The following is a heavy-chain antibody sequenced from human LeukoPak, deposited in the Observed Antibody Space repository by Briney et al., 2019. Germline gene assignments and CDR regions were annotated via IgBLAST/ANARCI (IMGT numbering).Heavy chain of an antibody. CDR3: ARDQFGDYFRGADY. Sequence: GSLRLSCAASGFTFSSYAMHWVRQAPGKGLEWVAVISYDGSNKYYADSVKGRFTISRDNSKNTLYLQMNSLRAEDTGVYYCARDQFGDYFRGADYWGQGTRVTVSS. V-gene: IGHV3-30-3*01. CDR2: ISYDGSNK. D-gene: IGHD3-22*01. J-gene: IGHJ4*02. CDR1: GFTFSSYA.